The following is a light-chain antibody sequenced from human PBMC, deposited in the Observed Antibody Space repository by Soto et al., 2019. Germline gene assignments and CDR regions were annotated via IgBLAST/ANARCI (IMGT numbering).Light chain of an antibody. Sequence: DIQMTQSPSSLSASVGDRVTITCRASQSISSYLNWYQQKPGKAPKLLIYAASSLQSGVPSRFSGSGSGTYFTLTISSLQPEDFATYYCQQIYSTLWTFGQGTKVEIK. CDR1: QSISSY. CDR2: AAS. J-gene: IGKJ1*01. V-gene: IGKV1-39*01. CDR3: QQIYSTLWT.